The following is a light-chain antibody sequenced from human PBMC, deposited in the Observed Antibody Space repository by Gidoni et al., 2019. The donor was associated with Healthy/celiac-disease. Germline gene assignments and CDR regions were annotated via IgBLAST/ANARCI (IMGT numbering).Light chain of an antibody. CDR2: GAS. Sequence: IVMTHSPATLSVSPGERATLSCRASQSVSSNLAWYQQKPGQAPRLLIYGASTRATGIPARFSGSGSGTEFTLTISSLKSEDFAVYYCQQYNNWPPGVTFGPGTKVDIK. J-gene: IGKJ3*01. V-gene: IGKV3-15*01. CDR1: QSVSSN. CDR3: QQYNNWPPGVT.